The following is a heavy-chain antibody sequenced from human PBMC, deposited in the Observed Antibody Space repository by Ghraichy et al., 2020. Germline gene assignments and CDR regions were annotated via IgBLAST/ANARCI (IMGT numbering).Heavy chain of an antibody. D-gene: IGHD6-19*01. J-gene: IGHJ4*02. Sequence: GGSLRLSCAASGFPFSTYAMSWVRQAPGKGLECVSSISGSAISTYYADSVKGRFTISRDNSKNTLYLLMNSLRSEDTAVYFCAQVHSSGWYQVKSGPFDYWGQGTLVTVTS. CDR1: GFPFSTYA. CDR2: ISGSAIST. V-gene: IGHV3-23*01. CDR3: AQVHSSGWYQVKSGPFDY.